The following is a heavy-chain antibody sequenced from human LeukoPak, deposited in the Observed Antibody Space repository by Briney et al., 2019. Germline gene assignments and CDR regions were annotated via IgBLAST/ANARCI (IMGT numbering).Heavy chain of an antibody. V-gene: IGHV3-11*04. D-gene: IGHD3-9*01. Sequence: GGSLRLSCAASGFTFSDCAMTWVRQAPGKGLEWVSHISSDGHVETYVDSVRGRFSMSRDNAKDLLFLQMDGLRAEDTAVYYCARDTLNGPFVISLDYWGQGALVTVSS. CDR2: ISSDGHVE. CDR3: ARDTLNGPFVISLDY. CDR1: GFTFSDCA. J-gene: IGHJ4*02.